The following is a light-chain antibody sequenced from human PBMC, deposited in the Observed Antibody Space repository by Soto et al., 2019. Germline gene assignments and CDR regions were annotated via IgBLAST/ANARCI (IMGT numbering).Light chain of an antibody. J-gene: IGKJ1*01. V-gene: IGKV1-5*03. CDR1: QSISSS. CDR2: KAS. CDR3: QQYDSLWT. Sequence: DIQMTQSPSTLTASVGDRVTITCRASQSISSSLAWYQQKPGKVPKLLIYKASSLERGVPSRFSGSGFGTEFTLTSSSLQPDDFATYYCQQYDSLWTFGQGTKVEIK.